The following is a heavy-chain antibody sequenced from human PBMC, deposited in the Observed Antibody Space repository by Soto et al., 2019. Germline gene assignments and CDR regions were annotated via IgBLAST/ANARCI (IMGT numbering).Heavy chain of an antibody. D-gene: IGHD5-12*01. J-gene: IGHJ6*02. Sequence: SETLSLTCTVSGGSISSYYWSWIRQPAGKGLEWIGRIYTSGSTNYNPSLKSRVTMSVDTSKNQFSLKLSSVTAADTAVYYCARGVEMATIPYYYYYYGMDVWRQGTTVTVSS. CDR3: ARGVEMATIPYYYYYYGMDV. CDR1: GGSISSYY. V-gene: IGHV4-4*07. CDR2: IYTSGST.